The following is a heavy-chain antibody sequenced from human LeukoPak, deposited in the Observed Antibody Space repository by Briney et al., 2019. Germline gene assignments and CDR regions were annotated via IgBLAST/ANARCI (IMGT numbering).Heavy chain of an antibody. V-gene: IGHV4-59*01. CDR3: AKVPGRYLDFLWYFDL. Sequence: SETLSLTCSVSGDSFSSFHWHWIRQPPGKGLESIGYIFHTGSTNYNPSLERRVTMSVDTSKNQFSLHLTSVTAADTAVYYCAKVPGRYLDFLWYFDLWGRGTLVTVSS. CDR1: GDSFSSFH. CDR2: IFHTGST. D-gene: IGHD3-9*01. J-gene: IGHJ2*01.